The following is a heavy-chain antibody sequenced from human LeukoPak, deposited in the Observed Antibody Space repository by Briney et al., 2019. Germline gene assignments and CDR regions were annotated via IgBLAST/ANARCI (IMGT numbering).Heavy chain of an antibody. D-gene: IGHD3-22*01. CDR3: ARDVTMIVVVSHAFDI. CDR1: GFTFSSYS. J-gene: IGHJ3*02. CDR2: ISSSSSYI. V-gene: IGHV3-21*01. Sequence: PGGSLRLSCAASGFTFSSYSMNWVRQAPGKGLEWVSSISSSSSYIYYADSVKGRFTISRDNAKNSLYLQMNSPRAEDTAVYYCARDVTMIVVVSHAFDIWGQGTMVTVSS.